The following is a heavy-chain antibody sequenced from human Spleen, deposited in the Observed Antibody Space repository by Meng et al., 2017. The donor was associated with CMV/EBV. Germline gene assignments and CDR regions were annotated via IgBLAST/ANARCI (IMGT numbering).Heavy chain of an antibody. CDR3: ARESLQLGMNY. J-gene: IGHJ4*02. V-gene: IGHV4-39*02. D-gene: IGHD6-6*01. Sequence: CTGSGGSVTSSSHSWGWIRQPPGKGLQWIGSIYYRGSTYYTASLKGRVTMFVDSSKNQFSLRLTSVTATDTAVYYCARESLQLGMNYWGQGTLVTVSS. CDR1: GGSVTSSSHS. CDR2: IYYRGST.